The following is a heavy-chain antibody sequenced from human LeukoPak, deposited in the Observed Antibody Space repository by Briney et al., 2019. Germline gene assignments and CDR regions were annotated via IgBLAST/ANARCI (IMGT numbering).Heavy chain of an antibody. CDR1: GDSVSSNSAA. CDR2: TYYRSKWYN. CDR3: ARELTRLYYYGSGDNYYYYYMDV. Sequence: SQTLSLTCAISGDSVSSNSAAWNWIRQSPSRGLEWLRRTYYRSKWYNDYAVSVKRRITINPDTSKNQFSLQLNSVTPEDTAVYYCARELTRLYYYGSGDNYYYYYMDVWGKGTTVTVSS. J-gene: IGHJ6*03. D-gene: IGHD3-10*01. V-gene: IGHV6-1*01.